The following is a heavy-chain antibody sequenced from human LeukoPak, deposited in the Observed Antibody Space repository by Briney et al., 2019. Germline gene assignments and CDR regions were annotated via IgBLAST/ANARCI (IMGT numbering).Heavy chain of an antibody. CDR2: INPNSGDT. CDR3: ATQRGSYLWGTDFDY. V-gene: IGHV1-2*02. CDR1: GYTFTSYH. Sequence: GASVKVSCKASGYTFTSYHINWVRQAPGQGLEWMGWINPNSGDTKYSQKFQGRVTMTRDTSISTAYMELSRLRSDDTAVYYCATQRGSYLWGTDFDYWGQGTLVTVSS. D-gene: IGHD3-16*01. J-gene: IGHJ4*02.